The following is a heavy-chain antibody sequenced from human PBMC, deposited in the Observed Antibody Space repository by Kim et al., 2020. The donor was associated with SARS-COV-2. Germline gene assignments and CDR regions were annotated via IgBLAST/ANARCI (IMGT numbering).Heavy chain of an antibody. CDR3: ARGLYSSSWCVDY. Sequence: YAQKLQGRVTMTTDTSTSTACMELRSLRSDDTAVYYCARGLYSSSWCVDYWGQGTLVTVSS. D-gene: IGHD6-13*01. J-gene: IGHJ4*02. V-gene: IGHV1-18*01.